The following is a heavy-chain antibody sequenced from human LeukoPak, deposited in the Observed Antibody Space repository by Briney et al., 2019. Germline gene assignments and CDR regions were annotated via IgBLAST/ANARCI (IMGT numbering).Heavy chain of an antibody. J-gene: IGHJ3*02. CDR3: ARHPRGDSSNPPDSFDI. Sequence: SETLSLTCTVSGDSINNFYWSWIRQPPGKGLEWLGFIFYSGTTNYNPSLESRVSMSVDTSRNQFSLNLRSLTAADTAVYYCARHPRGDSSNPPDSFDIWGQGTVVTVSS. CDR2: IFYSGTT. D-gene: IGHD2-21*02. CDR1: GDSINNFY. V-gene: IGHV4-59*08.